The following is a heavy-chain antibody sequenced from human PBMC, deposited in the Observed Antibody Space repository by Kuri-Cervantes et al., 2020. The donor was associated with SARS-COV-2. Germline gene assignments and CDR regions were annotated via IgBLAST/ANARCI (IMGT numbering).Heavy chain of an antibody. CDR2: ISWNSGSI. CDR3: TTGVTAAPFDY. J-gene: IGHJ4*02. CDR1: GFTFSSYS. V-gene: IGHV3-21*03. D-gene: IGHD2-21*02. Sequence: GGSLRLSCAASGFTFSSYSMNWVRQAPGKGLEWVSGISWNSGSIGYADSVKGRFTISRDNAKNSLYLQMNSLKTEDTAVYYCTTGVTAAPFDYWGQGTLVTCYS.